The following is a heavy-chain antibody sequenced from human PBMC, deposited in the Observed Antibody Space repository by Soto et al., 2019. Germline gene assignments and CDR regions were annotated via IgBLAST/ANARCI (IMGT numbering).Heavy chain of an antibody. D-gene: IGHD4-4*01. V-gene: IGHV3-21*01. Sequence: GGSLRLSCAASGFTFSSYSMNWVRQAPGKGLEWVSSISSRSSYIYYADSVQRRFTISRDNAKNSLSLQINSLRAAATAVYYCARVDDCSKLRGSGGMDGWGKGTTGTVSS. CDR3: ARVDDCSKLRGSGGMDG. J-gene: IGHJ6*04. CDR1: GFTFSSYS. CDR2: ISSRSSYI.